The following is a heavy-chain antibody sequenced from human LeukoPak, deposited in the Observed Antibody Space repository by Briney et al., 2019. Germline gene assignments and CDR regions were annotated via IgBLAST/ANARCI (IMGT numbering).Heavy chain of an antibody. CDR1: GYTFSSSG. J-gene: IGHJ3*02. CDR3: ARDRSHGDAFDI. Sequence: ASVKVSCKASGYTFSSSGISWVRQAPGQRLEWVGWICAYNGNTDYAQKFQGRVTMTTDRPTSTGYMELRSLRSDDTAVYYCARDRSHGDAFDIWGQGTMVIVSS. CDR2: ICAYNGNT. V-gene: IGHV1-18*01.